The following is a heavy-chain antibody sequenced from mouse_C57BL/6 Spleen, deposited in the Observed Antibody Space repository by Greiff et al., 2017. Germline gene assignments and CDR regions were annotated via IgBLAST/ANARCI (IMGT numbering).Heavy chain of an antibody. V-gene: IGHV1-83*01. D-gene: IGHD1-1*01. CDR3: RSVGDGSSYGFAY. CDR1: YTFTDYYM. CDR2: YLGSGNTY. Sequence: VQLQQSGPELVKPGASVKMSCKASGYTFTDYYMHWVKQKPGKGLEWIGEIYLGSGNTYYNEKFKGKATLTAATSSSTAYMQLSSLTSEDSAVYFCARSVGDGSSYGFAYWGQGTLVTVSA. J-gene: IGHJ3*01.